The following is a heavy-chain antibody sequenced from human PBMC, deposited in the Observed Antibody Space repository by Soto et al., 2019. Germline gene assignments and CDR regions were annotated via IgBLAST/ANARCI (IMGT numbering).Heavy chain of an antibody. CDR3: ARLDDGDSAFDS. CDR1: GGSINSASYH. J-gene: IGHJ4*02. CDR2: IFYTGST. V-gene: IGHV4-31*01. Sequence: QVQLQESGPGLVQPSETLSLTCSVSGGSINSASYHWSWLRQHPGKGLEFIGYIFYTGSTYYNPSLETPLTLSVDTSKNHVSLRLNAVTAADTAVDYCARLDDGDSAFDSWGRGILVTVSS. D-gene: IGHD4-17*01.